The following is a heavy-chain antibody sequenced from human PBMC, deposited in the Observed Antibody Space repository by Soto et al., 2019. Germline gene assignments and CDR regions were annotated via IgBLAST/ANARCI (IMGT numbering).Heavy chain of an antibody. CDR2: INAGNGNT. D-gene: IGHD3-22*01. J-gene: IGHJ4*02. Sequence: QVQLVQSGAEVKKPGASVKVSCKASGYTFTSYAMHWVRQAPGQRLEWMGWINAGNGNTKYSQKFQGRVTLTRDTPASTAYMELSSLRSEDTAVYYCARCRNYYDSSGYYGDYWGQGTLVTVSS. CDR1: GYTFTSYA. CDR3: ARCRNYYDSSGYYGDY. V-gene: IGHV1-3*01.